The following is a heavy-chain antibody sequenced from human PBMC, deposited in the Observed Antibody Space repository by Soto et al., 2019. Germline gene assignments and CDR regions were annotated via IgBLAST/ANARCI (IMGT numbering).Heavy chain of an antibody. D-gene: IGHD3-10*01. Sequence: QITLKESGPTLVKPTQTLTLTCTFSGFSLSTSGVGVGWIRQPPGKALEWLALIYWDDDKRYSPSLKSRLTINKHTPKNQVVLTMTNMDPVDTATYYCAHSSTQTGSGSYWSGYWGQGTLVTVSS. V-gene: IGHV2-5*02. CDR3: AHSSTQTGSGSYWSGY. CDR1: GFSLSTSGVG. CDR2: IYWDDDK. J-gene: IGHJ4*02.